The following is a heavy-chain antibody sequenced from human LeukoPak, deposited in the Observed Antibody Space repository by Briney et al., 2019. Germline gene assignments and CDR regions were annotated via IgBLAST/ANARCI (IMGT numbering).Heavy chain of an antibody. CDR2: ISWNSGSI. V-gene: IGHV3-9*01. D-gene: IGHD6-13*01. CDR3: AKDKAATGIKSFDY. Sequence: GGSLRLSCAASGFTFDDSAMHLVRQAPGKGLEWVSSISWNSGSIGYADSVKGRFTISRDNAKNSVYLQMNSLRAEDTALYYCAKDKAATGIKSFDYWGQGTLVTVSS. CDR1: GFTFDDSA. J-gene: IGHJ4*02.